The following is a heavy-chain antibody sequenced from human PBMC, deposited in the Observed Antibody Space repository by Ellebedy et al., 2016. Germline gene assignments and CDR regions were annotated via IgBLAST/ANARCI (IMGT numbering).Heavy chain of an antibody. CDR2: IDWDDDK. V-gene: IGHV2-70*04. D-gene: IGHD6-13*01. J-gene: IGHJ6*02. Sequence: SGPTLVKPTQTLTLTCTFSGFSLSTSGMRVSWIRQPPGKALEWLARIDWDDDKFYSTSLKTRLTISKDTSKNQVVLTMTNMDPVDTATYYCASTGIAAAGIYYYGMDVWGQGTTVTVSS. CDR3: ASTGIAAAGIYYYGMDV. CDR1: GFSLSTSGMR.